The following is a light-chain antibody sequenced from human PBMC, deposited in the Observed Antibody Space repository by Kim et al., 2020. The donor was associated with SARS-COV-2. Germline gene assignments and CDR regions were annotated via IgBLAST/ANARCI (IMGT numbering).Light chain of an antibody. V-gene: IGKV3-20*01. Sequence: SPGERATLSGRASQSVRSTSLGWYQQKPGQAPRLLIYGASSRATGIPDRFSGNGSGTDFTLTISRLEPEDFAVYYCQQYGSSPRTFGQGTKVDIK. J-gene: IGKJ1*01. CDR2: GAS. CDR1: QSVRSTS. CDR3: QQYGSSPRT.